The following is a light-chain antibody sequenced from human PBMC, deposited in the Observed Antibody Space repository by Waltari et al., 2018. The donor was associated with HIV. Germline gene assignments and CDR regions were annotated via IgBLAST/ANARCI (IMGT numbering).Light chain of an antibody. Sequence: DLPMTQSPSSLSASAAARLTIPCQARQDSSNYSNWYQQKPGKAAKLLIYDASNLETGVPSRFSGSGSGTDFTLTSSRLQPEDIATYYCQQYDNLPTFGGGTKVEIK. CDR2: DAS. CDR1: QDSSNY. V-gene: IGKV1-33*01. CDR3: QQYDNLPT. J-gene: IGKJ4*01.